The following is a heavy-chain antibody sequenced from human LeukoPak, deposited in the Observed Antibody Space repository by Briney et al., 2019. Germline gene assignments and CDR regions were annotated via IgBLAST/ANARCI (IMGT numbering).Heavy chain of an antibody. CDR2: IWYDGSNK. CDR3: AKGPPRYDSVTGYYSYGMDV. V-gene: IGHV3-33*06. J-gene: IGHJ6*02. CDR1: GFSFSSYG. Sequence: PGRSLRLSCAASGFSFSSYGMLWVRQAPGKGLEWVAVIWYDGSNKYYADSVKGRFTITRHNSKNPLYLQMTILRAEDTAVYYAAKGPPRYDSVTGYYSYGMDVWGQGTTVTVSS. D-gene: IGHD3-9*01.